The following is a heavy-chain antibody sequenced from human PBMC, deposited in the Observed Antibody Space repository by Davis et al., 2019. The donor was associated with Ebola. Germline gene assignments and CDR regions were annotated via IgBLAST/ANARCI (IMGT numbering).Heavy chain of an antibody. V-gene: IGHV4-59*08. CDR3: ARHRLRYSTHSIDY. J-gene: IGHJ4*02. CDR1: GGSISSYY. CDR2: IYYSGST. Sequence: PSETLSLTCTVSGGSISSYYWSWIRQPPGKGLEWIGYIYYSGSTNYNPSLKSRVTISVDTSKNQFSLKLSSVTAADTAVYYCARHRLRYSTHSIDYWGQGTLVTVSS. D-gene: IGHD6-13*01.